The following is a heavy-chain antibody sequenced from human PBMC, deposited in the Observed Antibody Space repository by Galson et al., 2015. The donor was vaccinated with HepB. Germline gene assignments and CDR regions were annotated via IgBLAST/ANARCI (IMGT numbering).Heavy chain of an antibody. V-gene: IGHV3-23*01. Sequence: SLRLSCAASGFTFSSYAMSWVRQAPGKGLEWVSAISGSGGSTYYADSVKGRFTISRDNSKNTLYLQMNSLRAEDTAVYYCAKALPPYSSSSGEFDYWGQGTLVTVSS. CDR2: ISGSGGST. CDR3: AKALPPYSSSSGEFDY. J-gene: IGHJ4*02. CDR1: GFTFSSYA. D-gene: IGHD6-6*01.